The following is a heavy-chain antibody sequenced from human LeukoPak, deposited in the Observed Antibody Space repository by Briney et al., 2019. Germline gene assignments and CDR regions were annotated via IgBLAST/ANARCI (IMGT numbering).Heavy chain of an antibody. CDR3: ARDSGASVPDY. Sequence: GGSLRLSCAASGFTVSSNYMSWVRQAPGKGLEWVSVIYSGGSTYYADSVKGRFTISRHNSKNTLYLQMNSLRAEGTAVYYCARDSGASVPDYWGQGTLVTVSS. J-gene: IGHJ4*02. CDR2: IYSGGST. V-gene: IGHV3-53*04. D-gene: IGHD2-2*01. CDR1: GFTVSSNY.